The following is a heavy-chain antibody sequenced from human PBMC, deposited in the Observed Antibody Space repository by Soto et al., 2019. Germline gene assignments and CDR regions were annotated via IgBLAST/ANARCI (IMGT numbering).Heavy chain of an antibody. Sequence: QVQLVQSGAEVKKPGSSVTVSCKASGGTFSSYTISWARQAPGQGLEWMGGIIPIFGTANYAQKFQGRVTITADESTSTAYMELSRLISEDTAVYYCARGNHRWLQLWYFDLWGRGTLVTVSS. D-gene: IGHD5-12*01. J-gene: IGHJ2*01. CDR3: ARGNHRWLQLWYFDL. V-gene: IGHV1-69*12. CDR2: IIPIFGTA. CDR1: GGTFSSYT.